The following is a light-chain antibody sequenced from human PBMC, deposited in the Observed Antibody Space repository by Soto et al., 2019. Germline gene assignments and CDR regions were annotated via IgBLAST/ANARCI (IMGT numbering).Light chain of an antibody. Sequence: QSVLTQPPSASGSPGQSVPISCTGTRSDVGGYNYVSWYQQHPGKAPTLMIYEVSKRPSGVPDRFSGSKSGNTASLTVSGLQAEDEADYYCSSYAGSKGVFGGGTQLTVL. CDR3: SSYAGSKGV. J-gene: IGLJ2*01. CDR2: EVS. V-gene: IGLV2-8*01. CDR1: RSDVGGYNY.